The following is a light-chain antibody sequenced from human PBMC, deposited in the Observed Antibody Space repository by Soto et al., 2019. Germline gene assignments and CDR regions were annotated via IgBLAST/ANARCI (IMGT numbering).Light chain of an antibody. CDR1: QDISNY. CDR3: QQYDNLPGT. J-gene: IGKJ1*01. CDR2: DAS. V-gene: IGKV1-33*01. Sequence: DTQMTQSPSSLSASVGDRVTITCRASQDISNYLNWYQQKPGKAPKLLIYDASNLETGVPSRFSGSGSGTDFTFTISSLQPEDIATYYCQQYDNLPGTFGQGTKVDIK.